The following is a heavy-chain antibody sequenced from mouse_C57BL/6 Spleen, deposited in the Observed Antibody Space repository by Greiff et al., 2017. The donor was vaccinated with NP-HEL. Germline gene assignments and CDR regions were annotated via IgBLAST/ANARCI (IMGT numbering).Heavy chain of an antibody. CDR3: ARDDYDYYYAMDY. V-gene: IGHV1-53*01. Sequence: VQLQQSGTELVKPGASVKLSCKASGYTFTSYWMHWVKQRPGQGLEWIGNINPSNGGTNYNEKFKSKATLTVDKSSSTAYMQLSSLTSEDSAVYYCARDDYDYYYAMDYWGQGTSVTVSS. CDR2: INPSNGGT. CDR1: GYTFTSYW. D-gene: IGHD2-4*01. J-gene: IGHJ4*01.